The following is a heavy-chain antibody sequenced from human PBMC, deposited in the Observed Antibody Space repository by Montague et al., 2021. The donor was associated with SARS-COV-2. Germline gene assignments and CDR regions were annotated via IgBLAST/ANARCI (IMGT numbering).Heavy chain of an antibody. CDR2: IYHSGYT. V-gene: IGHV4-38-2*02. J-gene: IGHJ5*02. CDR1: GFPISSGNH. CDR3: VRVSYYYDRNDQPLDWFDP. D-gene: IGHD3-22*01. Sequence: SETLSLTCSVTGFPISSGNHWGWIRQSPGKGPEWIGSIYHSGYTSYNPSLRSRVTISGDTSKNQFSLRLSSVTAADTAVYYCVRVSYYYDRNDQPLDWFDPWGQGSLVTVSS.